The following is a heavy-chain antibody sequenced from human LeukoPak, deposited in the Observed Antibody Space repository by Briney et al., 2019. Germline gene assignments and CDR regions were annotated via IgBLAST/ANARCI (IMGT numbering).Heavy chain of an antibody. Sequence: PSETLSLTCTVSGGSISSYYWSWIRQPAGKGLDWIGRIYTSGSTNYNPSLKSRVTMSVDTSKNQFSLKLSSVTAADTAVYYCARGGYSYGYYYYGMDVWGQGTTVTVSS. D-gene: IGHD5-18*01. CDR2: IYTSGST. CDR3: ARGGYSYGYYYYGMDV. J-gene: IGHJ6*02. CDR1: GGSISSYY. V-gene: IGHV4-4*07.